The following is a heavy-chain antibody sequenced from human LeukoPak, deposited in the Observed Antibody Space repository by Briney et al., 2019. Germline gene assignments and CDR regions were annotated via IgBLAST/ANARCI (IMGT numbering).Heavy chain of an antibody. Sequence: ASVKVSCKVSGYTLTELSIHWVRQAPGKGLEWMGGFDPDDGETIYAQKFQGRVTMTEDTSTDTAYMELSSLRSEDTAVYYCATLGFLPQDNYHYYGMDVWGQGTTVTVSS. V-gene: IGHV1-24*01. CDR2: FDPDDGET. D-gene: IGHD3-10*01. J-gene: IGHJ6*02. CDR1: GYTLTELS. CDR3: ATLGFLPQDNYHYYGMDV.